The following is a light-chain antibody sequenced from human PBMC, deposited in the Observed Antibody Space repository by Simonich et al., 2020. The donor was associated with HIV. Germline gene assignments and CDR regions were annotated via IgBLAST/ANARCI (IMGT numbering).Light chain of an antibody. CDR2: VAS. J-gene: IGKJ4*01. Sequence: EIVMTQSPATLSVSPGERATLSGGASQSVSSSYLAWYQQKPGLAPRLLIYVASSRATCIPDRFSGSGSGTDFTLTISRLEPEDFAVYYCQQYGSSPVTFGGGTKVEIK. CDR3: QQYGSSPVT. CDR1: QSVSSSY. V-gene: IGKV3D-20*01.